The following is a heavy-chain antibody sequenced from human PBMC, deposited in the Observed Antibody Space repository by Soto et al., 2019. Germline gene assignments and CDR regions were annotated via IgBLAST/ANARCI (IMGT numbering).Heavy chain of an antibody. CDR1: GFTFSSYA. CDR3: AKDHTVAGTGFDY. D-gene: IGHD6-19*01. CDR2: ISGSGGST. Sequence: EVQLLESGGGLVQPGGSLRLSCAASGFTFSSYAMSWVRQAPGKGLEWVSAISGSGGSTYYADSVKGRFTISRDNSKNTLYPQMNSLRAEDTAVYYCAKDHTVAGTGFDYWGQGTLVTVSS. V-gene: IGHV3-23*01. J-gene: IGHJ4*02.